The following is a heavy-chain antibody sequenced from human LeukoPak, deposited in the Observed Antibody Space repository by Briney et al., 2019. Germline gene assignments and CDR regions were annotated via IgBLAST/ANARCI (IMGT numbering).Heavy chain of an antibody. V-gene: IGHV4-34*01. D-gene: IGHD3-10*01. CDR1: GGSFSGYY. CDR2: IYYSGST. J-gene: IGHJ5*02. Sequence: PSETLSLTCAVYGGSFSGYYWRWIRQPPGKGLEWIGSIYYSGSTYYNPSLKSRVTISVDTSKNQFSLKLSSVTAADTAVYYCARRPVRFHNWFDPWGQGTLVTVSS. CDR3: ARRPVRFHNWFDP.